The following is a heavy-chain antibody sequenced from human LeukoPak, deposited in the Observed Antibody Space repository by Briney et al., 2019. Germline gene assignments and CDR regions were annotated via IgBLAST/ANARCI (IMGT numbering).Heavy chain of an antibody. Sequence: GGSLRLSCAASGFIFSNAWMTWVRQAPGKGLEWVGRIKSKTDGGTTDYAAPVKGRFTISRDDSKHTLYLQMNSLKTEDTAVYYCTTVDAGTYYYYMDIWGKGTTVTVSS. CDR1: GFIFSNAW. D-gene: IGHD3-10*01. J-gene: IGHJ6*03. CDR3: TTVDAGTYYYYMDI. CDR2: IKSKTDGGTT. V-gene: IGHV3-15*05.